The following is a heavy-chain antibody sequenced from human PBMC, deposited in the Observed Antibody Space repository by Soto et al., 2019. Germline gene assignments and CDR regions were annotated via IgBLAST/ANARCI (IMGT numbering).Heavy chain of an antibody. J-gene: IGHJ4*02. CDR1: GFTCSGHW. D-gene: IGHD1-26*01. Sequence: EVRLVESGGALVPPGGSLRLTWEASGFTCSGHWIHWVRRAPGKGLVWVSHIDTDGSTGGTSYADSVKGRFTVSRDDSNDRLYLQMHYLRVEDTAVDYCARGRGTYYADSGGQGTQVTVSS. V-gene: IGHV3-74*03. CDR3: ARGRGTYYADS. CDR2: IDTDGSTGGT.